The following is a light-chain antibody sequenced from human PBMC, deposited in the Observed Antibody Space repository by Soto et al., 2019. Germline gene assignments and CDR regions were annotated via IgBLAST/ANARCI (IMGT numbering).Light chain of an antibody. CDR1: ETISNS. Sequence: EIVMTQSPATLSVSPGERATLSCRASETISNSVAWYHQKPGQAPRLLIYSASTRASGIPARFSGSGSGTEFTLTISSLQSEDFAVYYCQQYNDWPRTFGQGTRLEFK. V-gene: IGKV3-15*01. CDR3: QQYNDWPRT. J-gene: IGKJ5*01. CDR2: SAS.